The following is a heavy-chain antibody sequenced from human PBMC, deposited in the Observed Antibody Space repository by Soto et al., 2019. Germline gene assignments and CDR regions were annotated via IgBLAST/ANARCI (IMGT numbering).Heavy chain of an antibody. Sequence: QVQLVESGGGVVQPGRSLRLSCAASGFTLSKFGMHWLRQAPGRGLEWVAGISNDGSDEYYVDSVKGRFNIYRDNSKITLSLQMNSLRFEDTAVYFCAKDRRKWGDSPFEKWGQGTLVTVSS. J-gene: IGHJ4*02. V-gene: IGHV3-30*18. CDR2: ISNDGSDE. CDR1: GFTLSKFG. CDR3: AKDRRKWGDSPFEK. D-gene: IGHD2-21*02.